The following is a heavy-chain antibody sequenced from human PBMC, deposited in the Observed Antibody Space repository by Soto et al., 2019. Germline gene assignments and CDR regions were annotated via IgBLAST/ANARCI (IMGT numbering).Heavy chain of an antibody. D-gene: IGHD6-25*01. CDR3: ARRIATAASWFDP. Sequence: QLQLQESGPGLVKPSETLSLTCTVSGYSISSSHYYWGWIRQRPGKGREWIGSIYYSGSTYYNPSLKSRVAIFVDTSSNQFSLKLSSLTAADTAVYYCARRIATAASWFDPWGQGTLVTVSS. V-gene: IGHV4-39*01. CDR1: GYSISSSHYY. CDR2: IYYSGST. J-gene: IGHJ5*01.